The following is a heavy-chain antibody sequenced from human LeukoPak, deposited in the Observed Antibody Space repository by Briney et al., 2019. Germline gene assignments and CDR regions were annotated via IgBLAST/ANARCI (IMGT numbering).Heavy chain of an antibody. V-gene: IGHV3-30*18. D-gene: IGHD3-10*01. J-gene: IGHJ4*02. CDR3: AKDSEVWVGAYYFDY. CDR2: ISYDGSNK. Sequence: GGSLRLSCAASGFTFSSYGMHWVRQAPGKGLEWVAGISYDGSNKYDADSVKGRFTISRDNSKNTLYLQMNSLRADDTGVYYCAKDSEVWVGAYYFDYWGQGTLVTVSS. CDR1: GFTFSSYG.